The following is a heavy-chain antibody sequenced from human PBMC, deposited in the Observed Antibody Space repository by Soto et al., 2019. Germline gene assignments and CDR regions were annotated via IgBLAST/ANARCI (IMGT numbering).Heavy chain of an antibody. CDR2: IYHSGST. Sequence: TLSLTCAVSGGSLSSGGYSWSWIRQPPGKGLEWIGYIYHSGSTYYNPSLKSRVTISVDRSKNQFSLKLSSVTAADTAVYYCGRVPDRWGQGTLVTVSS. D-gene: IGHD2-2*01. CDR3: GRVPDR. J-gene: IGHJ5*02. CDR1: GGSLSSGGYS. V-gene: IGHV4-30-2*01.